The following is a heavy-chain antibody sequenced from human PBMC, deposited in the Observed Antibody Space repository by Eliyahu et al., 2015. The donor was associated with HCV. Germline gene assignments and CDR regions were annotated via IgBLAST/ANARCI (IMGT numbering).Heavy chain of an antibody. D-gene: IGHD3-22*01. J-gene: IGHJ4*02. CDR1: GLTFXFYP. V-gene: IGHV3-30*18. CDR2: XSXDGNNE. CDR3: AKDSNSYYDSSGSYDC. Sequence: QVQLVESGGGVVQPGRSLRLSCAASGLTFXFYPMPWVPQAPGKGLEWXAXXSXDGNNEXYATSVKXRFTISRDNSKNTLYLEVTSLRPEDTAIYYCAKDSNSYYDSSGSYDCWGQGTLVAVSS.